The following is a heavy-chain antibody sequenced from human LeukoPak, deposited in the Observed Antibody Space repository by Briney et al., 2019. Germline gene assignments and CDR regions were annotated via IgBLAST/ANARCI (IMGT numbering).Heavy chain of an antibody. V-gene: IGHV3-30*03. CDR3: AANGPGEPPDY. J-gene: IGHJ4*02. D-gene: IGHD7-27*01. CDR1: GFTFSSYA. Sequence: GGSLRLSCAASGFTFSSYAMSWVRQAPGKGLEWVAVISYDGSNKYYADSVKGRFTISRDNSKNTLYLQMNSLRAEDTAVYYCAANGPGEPPDYWGQGTLVTVSS. CDR2: ISYDGSNK.